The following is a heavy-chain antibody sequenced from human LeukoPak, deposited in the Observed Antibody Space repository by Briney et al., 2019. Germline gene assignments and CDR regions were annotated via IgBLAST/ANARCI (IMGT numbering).Heavy chain of an antibody. V-gene: IGHV3-11*06. Sequence: GGSLRLSCAASGFTFSDYYMSWIRQAPGKGLEWVSYISSSSSYTNYAGSVKGRFTISRDNAKNSLYLQMNSLRAEDTAVYYCAREVGYCGGGSCAQYYFDYWGQGTLVTVSS. CDR2: ISSSSSYT. CDR3: AREVGYCGGGSCAQYYFDY. J-gene: IGHJ4*02. CDR1: GFTFSDYY. D-gene: IGHD2-15*01.